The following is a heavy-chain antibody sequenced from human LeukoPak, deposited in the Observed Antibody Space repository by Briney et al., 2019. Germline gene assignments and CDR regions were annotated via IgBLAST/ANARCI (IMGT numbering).Heavy chain of an antibody. V-gene: IGHV1-2*02. Sequence: ASVKVSCKASGYTFTGYYMHWVRQAPGQGLEWMGWINPNSGGTNYAQKFQGRVTMTRDTSISTAYMELSRLRSDDTAVYYCARTAPPVTMIVVVITDAFDIWGQGTMVTVPS. CDR2: INPNSGGT. J-gene: IGHJ3*02. CDR3: ARTAPPVTMIVVVITDAFDI. CDR1: GYTFTGYY. D-gene: IGHD3-22*01.